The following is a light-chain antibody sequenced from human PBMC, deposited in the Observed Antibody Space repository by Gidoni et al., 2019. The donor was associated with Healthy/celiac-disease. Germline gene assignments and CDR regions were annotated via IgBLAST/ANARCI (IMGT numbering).Light chain of an antibody. V-gene: IGKV1-9*01. CDR3: QQLKT. Sequence: DIQLTQSPSFLHASVGDRVTITCRANQGISSYLAWYQQKPGKAPKLLIYAASTLQRGVPARFSGSGSGTEFTLTISSLQPEDFATYYCQQLKTFGQGTKVEIK. CDR1: QGISSY. CDR2: AAS. J-gene: IGKJ1*01.